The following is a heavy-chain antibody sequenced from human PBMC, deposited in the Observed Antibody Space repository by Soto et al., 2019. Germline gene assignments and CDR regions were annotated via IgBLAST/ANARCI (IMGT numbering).Heavy chain of an antibody. CDR3: ARPAYDILTGYPWYFDY. CDR2: IIPIFGTA. D-gene: IGHD3-9*01. J-gene: IGHJ4*02. V-gene: IGHV1-69*13. CDR1: GGTFSSYA. Sequence: SVKVSCKASGGTFSSYAISWVRQAPGQGLEWMGGIIPIFGTANYAQKFQGRVTITADESTSTAYMELSSLRSEDTAVYYCARPAYDILTGYPWYFDYWGQGTLVTVSS.